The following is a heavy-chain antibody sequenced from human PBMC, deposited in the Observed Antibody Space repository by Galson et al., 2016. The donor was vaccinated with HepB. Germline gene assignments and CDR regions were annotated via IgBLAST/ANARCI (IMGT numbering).Heavy chain of an antibody. CDR1: GFSFATHW. Sequence: QSGAEVKKPGESLKISCKTSGFSFATHWIAWVRQMPGKGLEWMGIIYAGDSETRYSPPFQGQVTISVDKSTAVAYLQWNSLKASDSDMYYCARQRRNYGMDVWGQATTVTVSS. CDR2: IYAGDSET. J-gene: IGHJ6*02. CDR3: ARQRRNYGMDV. D-gene: IGHD1-1*01. V-gene: IGHV5-51*01.